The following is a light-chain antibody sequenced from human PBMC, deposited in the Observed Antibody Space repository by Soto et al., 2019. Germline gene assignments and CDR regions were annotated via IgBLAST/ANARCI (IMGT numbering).Light chain of an antibody. J-gene: IGKJ1*01. Sequence: EIVLTQSPGTLSLSPGERATLSCRASQSVNINLAWYQQKSGRAPRLLIYGASKRAIGLPARFSGSGSGTEFTLTITSLQSEDFAVYYCQQYNKWPQTFGQGTKVDIK. CDR2: GAS. V-gene: IGKV3-15*01. CDR1: QSVNIN. CDR3: QQYNKWPQT.